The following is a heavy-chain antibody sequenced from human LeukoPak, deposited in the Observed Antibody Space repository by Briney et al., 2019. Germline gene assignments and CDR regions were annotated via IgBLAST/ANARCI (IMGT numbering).Heavy chain of an antibody. CDR2: ISGSGGST. V-gene: IGHV3-23*01. CDR3: AKGGRGQLWLHYFDY. D-gene: IGHD5-18*01. CDR1: GFTFSSYA. Sequence: GGSLRLSCAASGFTFSSYAMSWVRQAPGKGLEWVSAISGSGGSTYYADSVKGRFTISRDNYKNTLYLKMNSLRAEETAVYYCAKGGRGQLWLHYFDYWGQGTLVTVSS. J-gene: IGHJ4*02.